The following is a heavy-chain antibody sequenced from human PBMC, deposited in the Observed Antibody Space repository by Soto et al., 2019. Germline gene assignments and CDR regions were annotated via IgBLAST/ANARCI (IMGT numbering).Heavy chain of an antibody. CDR1: GGSISSYY. CDR3: ARHLNYYDSSGYSDY. V-gene: IGHV4-59*08. D-gene: IGHD3-22*01. J-gene: IGHJ4*02. CDR2: IYYSGST. Sequence: SETLSLTCTVSGGSISSYYWSWIRQPPGKGLEWIGYIYYSGSTNYNPSLKSRVTISVDTSKNQFSLKLSSVTAADTAVYYCARHLNYYDSSGYSDYWGQGTLVTVSS.